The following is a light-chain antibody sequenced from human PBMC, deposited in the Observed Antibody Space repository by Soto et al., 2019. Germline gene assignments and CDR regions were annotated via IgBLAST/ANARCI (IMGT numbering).Light chain of an antibody. J-gene: IGKJ4*01. CDR1: QRGSSH. CDR2: GAS. Sequence: EVVLTQFPATRSLSPGEIATLSCRANQRGSSHLAWYQQKPSRPPRLLIFGASDRATGIPARFIGSGSGTGCFHTISSMEAGDFAVCYCQLRSTWTISFGGGIKVAI. V-gene: IGKV3-11*01. CDR3: QLRSTWTIS.